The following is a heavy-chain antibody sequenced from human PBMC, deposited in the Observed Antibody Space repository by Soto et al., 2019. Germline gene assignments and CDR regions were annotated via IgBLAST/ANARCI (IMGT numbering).Heavy chain of an antibody. CDR3: ALRGYSSSGGVENWFDP. CDR2: AYYRSQWYY. V-gene: IGHV6-1*01. Sequence: SQTLSLICAISGDSVSSNSAAWNWIRQSPSRGLEWLGRAYYRSQWYYDSAVSVRSRITVIPDTSKNQFSLQLNSVTPEDTAVYFCALRGYSSSGGVENWFDPWGQGTLVTVSS. J-gene: IGHJ5*02. CDR1: GDSVSSNSAA. D-gene: IGHD6-6*01.